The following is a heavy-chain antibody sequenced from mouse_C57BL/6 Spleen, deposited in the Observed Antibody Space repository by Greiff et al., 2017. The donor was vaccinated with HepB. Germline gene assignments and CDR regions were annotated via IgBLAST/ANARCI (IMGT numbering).Heavy chain of an antibody. Sequence: QVQLQQPGPELVKPGASVKLSCKASGYTFTSYWMHWVKQRPGQGLEWIGNINPSNGGTNYNEKFKSKATLTVDKSSSTAYMQLSSLTSEDSAVYYCARDPTGDYAMDYWGQGTSVTVSS. CDR2: INPSNGGT. V-gene: IGHV1-53*01. CDR3: ARDPTGDYAMDY. CDR1: GYTFTSYW. D-gene: IGHD4-1*02. J-gene: IGHJ4*01.